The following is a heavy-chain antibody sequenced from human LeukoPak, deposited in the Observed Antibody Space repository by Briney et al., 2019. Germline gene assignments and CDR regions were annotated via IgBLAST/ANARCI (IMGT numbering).Heavy chain of an antibody. V-gene: IGHV4-38-2*01. Sequence: SETLSLTCAVSGYSISSGYYWGWIRQPPGNGLEWIGSIYHSGSTYYNPSLKSRVTISVDTSKNQFSLKLSSVTAADTAVYYCARKLPFDYWGQGTLVTVSS. CDR1: GYSISSGYY. J-gene: IGHJ4*02. CDR3: ARKLPFDY. CDR2: IYHSGST.